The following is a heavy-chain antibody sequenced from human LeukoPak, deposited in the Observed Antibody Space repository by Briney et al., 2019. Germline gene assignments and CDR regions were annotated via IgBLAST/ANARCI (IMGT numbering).Heavy chain of an antibody. V-gene: IGHV5-51*01. Sequence: GESLKISCKGSGYSFTSYWIGWVRQMPGKGLEWMGIIYPGDSDTRYSPSFQGQVTISADKSISTAYLQWSSLKASDTAMYYCARQAVDGLRFLEWLGSDNWFDPWGQGTLVTVSS. CDR1: GYSFTSYW. CDR2: IYPGDSDT. D-gene: IGHD3-3*01. CDR3: ARQAVDGLRFLEWLGSDNWFDP. J-gene: IGHJ5*02.